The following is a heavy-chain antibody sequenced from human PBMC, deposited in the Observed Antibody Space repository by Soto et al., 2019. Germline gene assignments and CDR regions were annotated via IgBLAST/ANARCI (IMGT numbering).Heavy chain of an antibody. V-gene: IGHV4-30-4*01. D-gene: IGHD1-7*01. Sequence: QVQLQESGPGLVKPSQTLSLTCTVSGGSISSGNYYWSWIRQPPGKGLEWIGLISYSGSTYYNASLKSRVTISVDMSKNQFSLNLNSVTAADTAVYYCATMGTPATGLYYFDYWGQGTLVTVSS. CDR2: ISYSGST. CDR1: GGSISSGNYY. J-gene: IGHJ4*02. CDR3: ATMGTPATGLYYFDY.